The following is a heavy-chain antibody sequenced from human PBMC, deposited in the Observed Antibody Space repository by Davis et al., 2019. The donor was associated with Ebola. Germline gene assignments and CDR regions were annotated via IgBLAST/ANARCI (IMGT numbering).Heavy chain of an antibody. Sequence: AASVKVSCKASGYTFSNYAINWVRQATGQGLEWMGWMNPTVGDTGYAQKFQGRVTMTRNTSISTAYMELSSLRSEDTAVYYCAREGTGDGFIYYYGMDVWGQGTTVTVSS. V-gene: IGHV1-8*01. J-gene: IGHJ6*02. CDR2: MNPTVGDT. D-gene: IGHD1-1*01. CDR1: GYTFSNYA. CDR3: AREGTGDGFIYYYGMDV.